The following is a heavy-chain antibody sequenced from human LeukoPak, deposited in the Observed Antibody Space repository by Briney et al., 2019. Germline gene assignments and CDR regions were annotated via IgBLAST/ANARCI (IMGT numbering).Heavy chain of an antibody. J-gene: IGHJ4*02. CDR3: ASPYYYGSGSFSGDY. CDR1: GFTFSSYW. Sequence: GGSLRLSCAASGFTFSSYWMSWVRQAPGKGLEWVANIKQDGSEKYYVDSVKGRFTISRDNAKNSLYLQMNSLRAEDTAVYYCASPYYYGSGSFSGDYWGQGTLVTVSS. CDR2: IKQDGSEK. D-gene: IGHD3-10*01. V-gene: IGHV3-7*01.